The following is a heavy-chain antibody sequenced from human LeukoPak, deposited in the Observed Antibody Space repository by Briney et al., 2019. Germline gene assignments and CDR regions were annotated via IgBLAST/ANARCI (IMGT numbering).Heavy chain of an antibody. CDR3: ARGATYYYDSSGVFDY. Sequence: GGSLRLXCAASGFTFSSYAMHWVRQAPGKGLEYVSAISSNGGSTYYANSVKGRFTISRDNSKNTLYLQMGSLRAEDMAVYYCARGATYYYDSSGVFDYWGQGTLVTVSS. CDR2: ISSNGGST. J-gene: IGHJ4*02. D-gene: IGHD3-22*01. V-gene: IGHV3-64*01. CDR1: GFTFSSYA.